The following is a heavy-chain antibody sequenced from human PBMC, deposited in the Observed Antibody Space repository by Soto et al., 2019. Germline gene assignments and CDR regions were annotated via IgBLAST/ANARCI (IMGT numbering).Heavy chain of an antibody. CDR1: GFTFSGSA. CDR3: AKDMTSLSATLYYYYGMDV. CDR2: IRSKANSYAT. J-gene: IGHJ6*02. V-gene: IGHV3-73*01. Sequence: PGGSLRLSCAASGFTFSGSAMHWVRQASGKGLEWVGRIRSKANSYATAYAASVKGRFTISRDDSKNTAYLQMNSLRPEDTAVYYCAKDMTSLSATLYYYYGMDVWGQGTTVTVSS. D-gene: IGHD2-15*01.